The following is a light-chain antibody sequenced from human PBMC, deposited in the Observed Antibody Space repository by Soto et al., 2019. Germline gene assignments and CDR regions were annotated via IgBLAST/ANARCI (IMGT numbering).Light chain of an antibody. CDR1: RTISTY. CDR3: QQSHGIPYT. V-gene: IGKV1-39*01. CDR2: AAS. J-gene: IGKJ2*01. Sequence: DIQMTQSPSSLSAAVGDRVTITCRARRTISTYLNWYQQRPGKAPTLLIYAASTLQSEVPSRFTGSGSGTDFTLTISSLQPEDFATYYCQQSHGIPYTFGQGTKLEI.